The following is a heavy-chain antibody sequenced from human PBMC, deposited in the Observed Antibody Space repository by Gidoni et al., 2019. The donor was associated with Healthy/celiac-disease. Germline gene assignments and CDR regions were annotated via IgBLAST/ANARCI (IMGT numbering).Heavy chain of an antibody. Sequence: QITLKESGPTLVKPTQTLTLTCTFSGFSLRTSGVGVGWIRQPPGKALEWLALIYWDDDKRYSPSLKSRLTINKDTSKNQVVLTMTNMDPVDTATYYCAHSVVDPPQKVWWFDPWGQGTLVTVSS. CDR2: IYWDDDK. D-gene: IGHD2-21*01. CDR1: GFSLRTSGVG. CDR3: AHSVVDPPQKVWWFDP. J-gene: IGHJ5*02. V-gene: IGHV2-5*02.